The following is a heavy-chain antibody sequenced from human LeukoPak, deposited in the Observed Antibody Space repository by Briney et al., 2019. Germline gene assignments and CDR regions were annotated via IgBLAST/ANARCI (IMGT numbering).Heavy chain of an antibody. V-gene: IGHV4-4*02. J-gene: IGHJ4*02. Sequence: SETLSLTCAVSGGSISSSHWWSWVRQPPGKGLEWIGEVYHSESTDYNPSLKSRVTTSVDKSKNQFSLRLSSVTAADTAVYYCARGGLAVAGRGVDYWGQGTLVTVSS. CDR3: ARGGLAVAGRGVDY. D-gene: IGHD6-19*01. CDR2: VYHSEST. CDR1: GGSISSSHW.